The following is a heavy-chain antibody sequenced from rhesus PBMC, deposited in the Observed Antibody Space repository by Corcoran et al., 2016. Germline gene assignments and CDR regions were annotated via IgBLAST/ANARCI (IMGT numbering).Heavy chain of an antibody. Sequence: QLQLQESGPGLVKPSETLSLTCAVSGGSISSSYWSWIRQAPGKGLEGIGDIYGSGSNSKQNPSLKSRVSLAGDTFKNPPVLKLSFGTAADKAVYYRARGGYCSRTYCSSGDYWGQGVLVTVSS. V-gene: IGHV4-169*01. CDR2: IYGSGSNS. D-gene: IGHD2-15*01. CDR3: ARGGYCSRTYCSSGDY. CDR1: GGSISSSY. J-gene: IGHJ4*01.